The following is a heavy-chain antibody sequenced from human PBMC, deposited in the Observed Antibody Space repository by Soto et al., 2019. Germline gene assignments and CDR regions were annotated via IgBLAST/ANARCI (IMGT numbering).Heavy chain of an antibody. CDR1: GGSISSGGYY. V-gene: IGHV4-31*03. Sequence: QVQLQESGPGLVKPSQTLSLTCTVSGGSISSGGYYWTWIRQHPGKGLEWIGYNCYMGLTSYNPSLKSRVTISLDTSKNQSSLKLSSVTAADTAVYYCARGSSIAGLYYGMDVWGQGTTVTVSS. D-gene: IGHD6-6*01. CDR3: ARGSSIAGLYYGMDV. J-gene: IGHJ6*02. CDR2: NCYMGLT.